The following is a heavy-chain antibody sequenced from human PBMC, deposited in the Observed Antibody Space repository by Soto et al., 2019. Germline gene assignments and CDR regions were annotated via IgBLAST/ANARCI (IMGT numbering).Heavy chain of an antibody. CDR1: GYSFTSYW. CDR3: ARLHIVVVTANLAAFDY. Sequence: DSLKISCKGSGYSFTSYWIGWVRQMPGKGLEWMGIIYPGDSDTRYSPSFQGQVTISADKSISTAYLQWSSLKASDTAMYYCARLHIVVVTANLAAFDYWGQGTLVTVSS. D-gene: IGHD2-21*02. J-gene: IGHJ4*02. CDR2: IYPGDSDT. V-gene: IGHV5-51*01.